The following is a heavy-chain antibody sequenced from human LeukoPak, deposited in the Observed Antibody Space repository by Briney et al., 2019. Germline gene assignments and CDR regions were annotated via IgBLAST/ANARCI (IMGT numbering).Heavy chain of an antibody. V-gene: IGHV4-34*01. CDR1: GGSFSGYY. D-gene: IGHD1-26*01. CDR2: INHSGST. Sequence: PSETLSLTCAVYGGSFSGYYWSWIRQPPGKRLEWIGEINHSGSTNYNPSLKSRVTISVDTSKNQFSLKLSSVTAADTSVYYCATLNGGSYNWFDPWGQGTLVTVSS. J-gene: IGHJ5*02. CDR3: ATLNGGSYNWFDP.